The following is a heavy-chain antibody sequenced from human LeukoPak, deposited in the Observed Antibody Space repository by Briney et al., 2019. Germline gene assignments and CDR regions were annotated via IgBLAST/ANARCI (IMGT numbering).Heavy chain of an antibody. V-gene: IGHV4-34*01. CDR1: GGSFSGYY. D-gene: IGHD3-22*01. CDR2: INHSGST. CDR3: ARSGYYYDSSGYRMSASFDY. J-gene: IGHJ4*02. Sequence: PSETLSLTCAVYGGSFSGYYWSWIRQPPGKGLEWIGEINHSGSTNYNPSLKSRVTISEDTSKNQFSLKLSSVTAADTAVYYCARSGYYYDSSGYRMSASFDYWGQGTLVTVSS.